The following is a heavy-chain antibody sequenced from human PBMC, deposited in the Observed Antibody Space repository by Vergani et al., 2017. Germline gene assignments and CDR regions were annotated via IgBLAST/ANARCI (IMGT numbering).Heavy chain of an antibody. CDR1: GFTFSSYS. D-gene: IGHD6-6*01. Sequence: EVQLVESGGGLVKPGGSLRLSCAASGFTFSSYSMNWVRQAPGKGLEWVSSISSSSSYIYYADSVKGRFTISRYNDKNSLDLQMNSLRAEDTAVYYCARDRGPRYSSSRGVKFDYWGQGTLVTVSS. CDR2: ISSSSSYI. V-gene: IGHV3-21*01. J-gene: IGHJ4*02. CDR3: ARDRGPRYSSSRGVKFDY.